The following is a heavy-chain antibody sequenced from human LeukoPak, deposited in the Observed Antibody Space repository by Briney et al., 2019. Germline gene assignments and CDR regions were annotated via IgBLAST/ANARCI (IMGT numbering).Heavy chain of an antibody. CDR3: ARGLRNTDTFDI. V-gene: IGHV3-33*01. CDR2: IWYDGSNK. J-gene: IGHJ3*02. Sequence: WVRQAPGKGLEWVAVIWYDGSNKYYADSVKGRFTISRDNSKNTVYLQMNSLRAEDTAVYYCARGLRNTDTFDIWGQGTMVTVSS.